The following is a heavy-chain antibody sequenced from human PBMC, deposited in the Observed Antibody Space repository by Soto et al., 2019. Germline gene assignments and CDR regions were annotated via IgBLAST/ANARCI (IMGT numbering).Heavy chain of an antibody. J-gene: IGHJ5*02. Sequence: ASVKVSCKASGYTFTAYGIHWVRQAPGQRLEWMGWINTGNGHTKYSQKFQGRVTITRDTSARTAYMELNSLRSEDTAVYYCASRGYDFWSGLDPWGQGTLVTVSS. V-gene: IGHV1-3*04. CDR3: ASRGYDFWSGLDP. CDR2: INTGNGHT. D-gene: IGHD3-3*01. CDR1: GYTFTAYG.